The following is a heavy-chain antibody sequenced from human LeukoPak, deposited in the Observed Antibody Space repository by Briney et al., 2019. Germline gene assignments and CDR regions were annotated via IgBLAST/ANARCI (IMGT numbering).Heavy chain of an antibody. CDR3: AREQLERPLDY. Sequence: GGSLRLPCAASGFTFSSYWMHWVRQAPGKGLVWVSRINDDGSSTSYADSVKGRFTISRDNAKNTLSLQMNSLRAEDTAVYYCAREQLERPLDYWGQGTLVTVSS. J-gene: IGHJ4*02. CDR2: INDDGSST. CDR1: GFTFSSYW. D-gene: IGHD1-1*01. V-gene: IGHV3-74*01.